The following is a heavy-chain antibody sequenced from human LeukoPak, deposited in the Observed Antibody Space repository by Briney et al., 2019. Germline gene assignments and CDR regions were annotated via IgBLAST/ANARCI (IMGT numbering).Heavy chain of an antibody. Sequence: ASVKVSCKASGYTFTSYAMNWVRQATGQGLEWMGWMNPNSGNTGYAQKFQGRVTITRNTSISTAYMELRSLRSDDTAVYYCARVRHYYDSSGYHLDYWGQGTLVTVSS. CDR3: ARVRHYYDSSGYHLDY. V-gene: IGHV1-8*03. D-gene: IGHD3-22*01. CDR2: MNPNSGNT. J-gene: IGHJ4*02. CDR1: GYTFTSYA.